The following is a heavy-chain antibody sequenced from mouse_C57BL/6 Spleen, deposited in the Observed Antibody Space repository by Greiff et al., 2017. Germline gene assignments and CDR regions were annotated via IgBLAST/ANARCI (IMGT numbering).Heavy chain of an antibody. CDR2: IDPEDGDT. CDR3: TTEAYYGSSLFDY. V-gene: IGHV14-1*01. D-gene: IGHD1-1*01. J-gene: IGHJ2*01. Sequence: VQLQQSGAELVRPGASVKLSCTASGFNIKDYYMHWVKQRPEQGLEWIGRIDPEDGDTEYAPKFQGKATMTADTSSNTAYLQLRSLTSEDTAVYYCTTEAYYGSSLFDYWGQGTTLTVS. CDR1: GFNIKDYY.